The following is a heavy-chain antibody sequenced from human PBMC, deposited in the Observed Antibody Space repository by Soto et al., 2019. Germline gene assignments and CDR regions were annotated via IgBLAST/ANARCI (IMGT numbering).Heavy chain of an antibody. CDR1: GGSISDISYC. Sequence: PSETLSLTCTVSGGSISDISYCWGWIRQPPGKGLQWIGCMFYSGATYYNPSLKNRVTLSVDTSNNEFSLKLVSVTAPDTAVYYCARHNCGSDWLDPWGQGTLVTVSS. CDR3: ARHNCGSDWLDP. D-gene: IGHD2-21*01. V-gene: IGHV4-39*01. CDR2: MFYSGAT. J-gene: IGHJ5*02.